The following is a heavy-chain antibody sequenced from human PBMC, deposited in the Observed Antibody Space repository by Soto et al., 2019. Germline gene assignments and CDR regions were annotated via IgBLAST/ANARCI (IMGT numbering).Heavy chain of an antibody. V-gene: IGHV3-23*01. CDR2: IIGGDGDK. CDR1: GFTFRTFT. Sequence: PGGSLRLSCAASGFTFRTFTMNWVRQAPGKGLEWVSGIIGGDGDKFYSDSVKGRFTISRDNSKDMLFLQMSSLRVDDTAVYYCARARPPDGIWISDSWGQEPLVTVPS. D-gene: IGHD3-3*01. J-gene: IGHJ5*01. CDR3: ARARPPDGIWISDS.